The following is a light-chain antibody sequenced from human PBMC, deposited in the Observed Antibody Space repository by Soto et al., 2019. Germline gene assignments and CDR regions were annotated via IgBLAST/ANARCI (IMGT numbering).Light chain of an antibody. CDR2: DVN. CDR3: SSYTSSSTTSVV. V-gene: IGLV2-8*01. CDR1: SSDVGAHNY. Sequence: QSALTQPPSASGSPGQSLTISCTGTSSDVGAHNYVSWYQQNPGKAPKLMLYDVNKRPSGVPDRFSGSKSGNTASLTVSGLQAEDEADYYCSSYTSSSTTSVVFGGGTKLTVL. J-gene: IGLJ2*01.